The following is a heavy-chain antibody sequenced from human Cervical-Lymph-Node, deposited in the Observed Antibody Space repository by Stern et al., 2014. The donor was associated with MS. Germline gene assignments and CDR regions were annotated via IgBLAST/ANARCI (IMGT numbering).Heavy chain of an antibody. D-gene: IGHD3-16*01. Sequence: QVTLKESGPTVVRPTQTLTLTCSFSGFSLNTPGVGVGWVRQPPGKALEWLALIYWDDDKRYNQSQKGSRTFTKTTFRNQVDLTLTNLAPMVTTTYFGVHSVIRLGHLSSPQIDSWGQGTLVTVSS. J-gene: IGHJ4*02. V-gene: IGHV2-5*02. CDR2: IYWDDDK. CDR1: GFSLNTPGVG. CDR3: VHSVIRLGHLSSPQIDS.